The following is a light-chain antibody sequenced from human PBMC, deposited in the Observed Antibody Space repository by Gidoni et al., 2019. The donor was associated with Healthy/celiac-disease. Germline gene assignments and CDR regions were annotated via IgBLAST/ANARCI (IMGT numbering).Light chain of an antibody. Sequence: DIQVTQSPTFLSASGGYRVTITCRASRGISSYLAWYQQKPGKAPKLLIYAASTLQSGVPSRFSGSGSGTEFTLTISSLQPEDFATYYCQQLNSYPRNTFGQGTRLEIK. V-gene: IGKV1-9*01. CDR3: QQLNSYPRNT. J-gene: IGKJ5*01. CDR2: AAS. CDR1: RGISSY.